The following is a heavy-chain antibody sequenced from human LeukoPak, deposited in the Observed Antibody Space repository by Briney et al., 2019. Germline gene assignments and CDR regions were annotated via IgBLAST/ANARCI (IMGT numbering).Heavy chain of an antibody. CDR2: IIPIFGTA. CDR1: GGTFSSYA. CDR3: ARDWGGSYTNAFDI. J-gene: IGHJ3*02. V-gene: IGHV1-69*01. Sequence: ASVKVSCKASGGTFSSYAISWVRQAPGQGLEWMGGIIPIFGTANYAQKFQGRVTITADESTSTAYMELSSLRSEDTAVYYCARDWGGSYTNAFDIWGQGTMFTVSS. D-gene: IGHD1-26*01.